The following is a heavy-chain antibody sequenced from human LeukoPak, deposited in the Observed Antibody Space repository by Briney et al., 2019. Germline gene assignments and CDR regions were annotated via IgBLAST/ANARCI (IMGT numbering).Heavy chain of an antibody. J-gene: IGHJ5*02. CDR2: LYAGGST. V-gene: IGHV3-66*01. CDR1: GFTMSGIH. D-gene: IGHD1-1*01. Sequence: GGSLRLSCKPSGFTMSGIHMNWVRQAPGKGLDWVSGLYAGGSTYYAGSVTGRFTISRDDSKNTLYLQMTSLRVDDTAIYFCVRGNGNVGGRLDPWGQGAWVIVSS. CDR3: VRGNGNVGGRLDP.